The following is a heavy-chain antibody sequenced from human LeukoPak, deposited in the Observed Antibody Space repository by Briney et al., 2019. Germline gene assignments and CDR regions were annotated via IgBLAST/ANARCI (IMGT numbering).Heavy chain of an antibody. CDR1: GGSISSGGYY. D-gene: IGHD6-13*01. CDR2: IYHSGST. V-gene: IGHV4-30-2*01. CDR3: AREGLGGYSSSWSHPLDY. J-gene: IGHJ4*02. Sequence: SSETLSLTCTVSGGSISSGGYYWSWIRQPPGKGLEWIGYIYHSGSTYYNPSLKSRVTISVDRSKNQFSLKLSSVTAADTAVYYCAREGLGGYSSSWSHPLDYWGQGTLVTVSS.